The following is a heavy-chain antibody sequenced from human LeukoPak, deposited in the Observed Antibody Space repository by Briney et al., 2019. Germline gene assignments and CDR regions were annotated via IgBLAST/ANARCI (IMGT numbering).Heavy chain of an antibody. Sequence: GGSLRLSCAASGFTFSSYAMHWVRQAPGKGLEWVAVISYDGSNKYYADSVKGRFTISRDNPKNTLYLQMNSLRAEDTAVYYCASPPYGDSDVGPLDYWGQGTPVTVSS. CDR1: GFTFSSYA. CDR2: ISYDGSNK. V-gene: IGHV3-30*04. D-gene: IGHD4-17*01. CDR3: ASPPYGDSDVGPLDY. J-gene: IGHJ4*02.